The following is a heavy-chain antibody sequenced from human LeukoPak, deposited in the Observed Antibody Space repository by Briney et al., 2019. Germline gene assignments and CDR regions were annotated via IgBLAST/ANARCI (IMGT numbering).Heavy chain of an antibody. D-gene: IGHD2-15*01. Sequence: GGSLRLSCAASGFTFSSYDMHWVRQATGKGLEWVSAIGTAGDTYYPGSVKGRFTISRENAKNSLYLQMNSLRAEDTAVYFCASRHCSGGGCYFAGADPFDYWGQGTLVTVSS. V-gene: IGHV3-13*01. J-gene: IGHJ4*02. CDR1: GFTFSSYD. CDR3: ASRHCSGGGCYFAGADPFDY. CDR2: IGTAGDT.